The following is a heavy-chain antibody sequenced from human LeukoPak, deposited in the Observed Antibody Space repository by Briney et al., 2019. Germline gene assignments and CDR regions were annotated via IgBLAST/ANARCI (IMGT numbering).Heavy chain of an antibody. CDR1: GYTFTGYY. D-gene: IGHD3-10*01. Sequence: ASVKVSCRASGYTFTGYYMHWVRQAPGQGLELVGLVNPNNGDTKYAQKFRGRVTMTRDTSVSTAYMELSRLRSDDTAVYYCARDSRVTNGDYWGQGALVTVSS. V-gene: IGHV1-2*02. J-gene: IGHJ4*02. CDR3: ARDSRVTNGDY. CDR2: VNPNNGDT.